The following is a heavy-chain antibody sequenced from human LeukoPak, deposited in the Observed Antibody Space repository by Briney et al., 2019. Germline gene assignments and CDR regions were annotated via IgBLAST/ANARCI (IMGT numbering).Heavy chain of an antibody. CDR3: ARDGPDYDILTGLYYYYGMDV. CDR2: TYYRSKWYN. V-gene: IGHV6-1*01. Sequence: SQTLSLTCAISGDSVSSNSAAWNWIRQSPSRGLEWLGRTYYRSKWYNDYAVSVKSRITINPDTSKNQFSLQLNSVTPEDTAVYYCARDGPDYDILTGLYYYYGMDVWGQGTTVTVSS. J-gene: IGHJ6*02. D-gene: IGHD3-9*01. CDR1: GDSVSSNSAA.